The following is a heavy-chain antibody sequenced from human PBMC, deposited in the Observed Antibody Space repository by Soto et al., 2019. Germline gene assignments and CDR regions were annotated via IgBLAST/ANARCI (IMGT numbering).Heavy chain of an antibody. V-gene: IGHV1-3*01. CDR2: INAGNGNT. CDR3: ARDHLFQIGRLPDTYYYFHGMDV. J-gene: IGHJ6*02. CDR1: GYTLTSYA. Sequence: SVEACCKASGYTLTSYAMQWVRHAPAQRLEWMGWINAGNGNTKYSQKFQGRVTITRDTSASTAYMELSSLRSEDTAVYYCARDHLFQIGRLPDTYYYFHGMDVWGQGTTDPVSS. D-gene: IGHD4-17*01.